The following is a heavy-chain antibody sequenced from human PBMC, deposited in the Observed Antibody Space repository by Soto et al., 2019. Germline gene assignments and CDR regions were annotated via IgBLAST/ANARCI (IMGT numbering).Heavy chain of an antibody. CDR1: GFTFSSYA. CDR2: VSIGGST. V-gene: IGHV3-23*01. D-gene: IGHD2-15*01. CDR3: ATRRGAGGHFDY. J-gene: IGHJ4*02. Sequence: PGGSLRLSCAASGFTFSSYAMGWVRQGPGKGLEWVAVVSIGGSTHYADSVRGRFTISRDNSKNTLSLQMNSLTAEDTAVYFCATRRGAGGHFDYWGQGALVTVPS.